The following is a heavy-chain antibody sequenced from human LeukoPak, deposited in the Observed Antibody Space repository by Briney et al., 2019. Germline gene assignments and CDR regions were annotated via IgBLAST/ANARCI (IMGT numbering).Heavy chain of an antibody. D-gene: IGHD1-26*01. CDR3: ARDITARGSCDY. V-gene: IGHV4-4*07. J-gene: IGHJ4*02. CDR2: NYPTGDT. CDR1: GVSVTNYY. Sequence: SETLSLTCSVSGVSVTNYYWSWVRQPAGKRLEWIGRNYPTGDTNYNPSLKSRVTMSVDMSKNHLSLKLTSVTAADAAVYYCARDITARGSCDYWGQGILVSVSS.